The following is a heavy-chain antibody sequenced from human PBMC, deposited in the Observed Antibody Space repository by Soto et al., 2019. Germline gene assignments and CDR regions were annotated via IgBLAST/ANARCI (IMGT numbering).Heavy chain of an antibody. CDR3: AIANIVATMFDY. CDR1: GGTFSSYT. V-gene: IGHV1-69*02. J-gene: IGHJ4*02. CDR2: IIPILGIA. Sequence: QVQLVQSGAEVKKPGSSVKVSCKASGGTFSSYTISWVRQAPGQGLEWMGRIIPILGIANYAQKFQGRVTITADKSTSTAYMELSSLRSEDTAVYYWAIANIVATMFDYWGQGTLVTVSS. D-gene: IGHD5-12*01.